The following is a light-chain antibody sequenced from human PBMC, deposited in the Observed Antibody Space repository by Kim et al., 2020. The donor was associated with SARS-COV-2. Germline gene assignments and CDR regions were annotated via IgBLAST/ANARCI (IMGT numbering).Light chain of an antibody. CDR2: AAA. CDR1: QGISNY. V-gene: IGKV1-27*01. CDR3: QKYNSSPWT. Sequence: ASVGDRVTITCRASQGISNYLVWYQQKTGEVPKVLIYAAATLQSGVPSRFSGSGSGTDFTLTISSLQPEDAATYYCQKYNSSPWTFGQGTKVDIK. J-gene: IGKJ1*01.